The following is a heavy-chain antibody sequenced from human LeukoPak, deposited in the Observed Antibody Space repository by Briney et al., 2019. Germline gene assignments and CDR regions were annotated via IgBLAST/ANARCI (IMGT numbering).Heavy chain of an antibody. D-gene: IGHD3-9*01. J-gene: IGHJ4*02. CDR2: ISDSAGRT. Sequence: GGSLRLSCAVSGITLSNYGMGWVRQAPGKGLEWVAGISDSAGRTKYADSVKGRFTTSRDNAKNSLSLQLNSLRVEDTAVYYCARGHYDVLAASYKWTPDYWGQGTLVTVSS. CDR3: ARGHYDVLAASYKWTPDY. V-gene: IGHV3-23*01. CDR1: GITLSNYG.